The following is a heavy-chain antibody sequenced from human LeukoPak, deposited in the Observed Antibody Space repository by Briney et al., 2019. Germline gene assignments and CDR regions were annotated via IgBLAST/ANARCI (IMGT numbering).Heavy chain of an antibody. CDR2: IIPVFGTA. J-gene: IGHJ6*03. Sequence: ASVKVSCKASGGTFSTYVISWVRQAPGQGLEWMGGIIPVFGTANYAEKSQDRVTITADKSTSTAYMELSSLRSEDTAMYYCAINQAGYCGGGSCYRHEFYYMDVWGKGTSVTVSS. V-gene: IGHV1-69*06. CDR3: AINQAGYCGGGSCYRHEFYYMDV. CDR1: GGTFSTYV. D-gene: IGHD2-15*01.